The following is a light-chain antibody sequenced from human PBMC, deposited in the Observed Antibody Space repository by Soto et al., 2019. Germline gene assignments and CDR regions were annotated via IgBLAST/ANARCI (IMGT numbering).Light chain of an antibody. J-gene: IGKJ1*01. CDR2: GAS. V-gene: IGKV3-20*01. CDR3: QQYGSSPWT. CDR1: QSVSSSY. Sequence: DIVLTQSPGTLSLSPGERATISCRASQSVSSSYLAWYQQKPGQAPRLLIYGASSMDTGIPDRFSGSGSGTDFTLTISRLEPEDFAVYYCQQYGSSPWTFGQGTKVDIK.